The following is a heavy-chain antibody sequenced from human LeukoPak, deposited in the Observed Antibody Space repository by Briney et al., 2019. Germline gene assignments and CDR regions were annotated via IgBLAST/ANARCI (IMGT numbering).Heavy chain of an antibody. CDR3: ASLFCSGGSCYSGDGAFDI. CDR1: GYTFTGYY. Sequence: ASVKVSCKASGYTFTGYYMHWVRQAPGRGLEWIGWINPNSGGTNYAQKFQGRVTMTRDTSTSTAYMELSRLRSDDTAVYYCASLFCSGGSCYSGDGAFDIWGQGTMVTVSS. V-gene: IGHV1-2*02. D-gene: IGHD2-15*01. CDR2: INPNSGGT. J-gene: IGHJ3*02.